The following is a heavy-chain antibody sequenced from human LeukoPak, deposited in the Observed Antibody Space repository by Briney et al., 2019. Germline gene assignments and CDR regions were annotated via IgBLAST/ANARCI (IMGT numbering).Heavy chain of an antibody. CDR1: GFTFPNYG. J-gene: IGHJ3*02. Sequence: ASVKVSCKTSGFTFPNYGISWVRQAPGQGLEWMGWISGYNGNPHYAQILQGRVTMTRDTSTSTAYMELRSLRSEDTAAYYCASSIMVRGVSDAFDIWGQGTMVTVSS. CDR3: ASSIMVRGVSDAFDI. V-gene: IGHV1-18*01. CDR2: ISGYNGNP. D-gene: IGHD3-10*01.